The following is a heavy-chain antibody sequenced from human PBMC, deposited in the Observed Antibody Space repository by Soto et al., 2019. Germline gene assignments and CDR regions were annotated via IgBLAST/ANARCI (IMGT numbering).Heavy chain of an antibody. J-gene: IGHJ5*01. D-gene: IGHD1-26*01. CDR2: VSGSGGTT. Sequence: EVQLMESGGGLVQPGESLRLTCVVSGLSLRGYALSWVRHAPGQGVVWVSAVSGSGGTTYYAAPVKGRFTISRDNSKNTLYLQMNGLRVEDTAKYFCAKDGRRVGPTLNWLDSWGQGTQVTVTS. V-gene: IGHV3-23*01. CDR1: GLSLRGYA. CDR3: AKDGRRVGPTLNWLDS.